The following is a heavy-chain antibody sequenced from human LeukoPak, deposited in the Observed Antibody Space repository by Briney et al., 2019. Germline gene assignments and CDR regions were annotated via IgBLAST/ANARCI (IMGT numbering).Heavy chain of an antibody. CDR2: INAYNGNT. CDR1: GYIFSSYG. Sequence: ASVKVSCKASGYIFSSYGISWVRQAPGQGLEWLGWINAYNGNTNYAQKLQGRVTMTTDTSTSTAYMELRSLRSDDTAVYYCARGGYSYGYGWFDPWGQGTLVTVSS. CDR3: ARGGYSYGYGWFDP. D-gene: IGHD5-18*01. J-gene: IGHJ5*02. V-gene: IGHV1-18*01.